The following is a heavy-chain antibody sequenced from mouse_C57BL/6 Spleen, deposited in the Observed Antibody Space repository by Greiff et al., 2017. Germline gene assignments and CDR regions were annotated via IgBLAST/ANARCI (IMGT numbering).Heavy chain of an antibody. CDR2: IWPGGGT. Sequence: VQLQESGPGLVAPSPSLSITCTVSGFSLTSYAISWVRQPPGKGLEWLGVIWPGGGTNYNSALKSRLSISKDNSKSQVFLKMHRLQTDDTARYYCARNGGDYYYFDYWGQGTTLTVSS. D-gene: IGHD1-1*02. V-gene: IGHV2-9-1*01. CDR3: ARNGGDYYYFDY. CDR1: GFSLTSYA. J-gene: IGHJ2*01.